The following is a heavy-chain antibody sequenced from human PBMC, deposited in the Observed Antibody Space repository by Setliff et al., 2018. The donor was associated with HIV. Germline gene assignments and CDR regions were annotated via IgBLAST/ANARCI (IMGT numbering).Heavy chain of an antibody. V-gene: IGHV1-8*01. D-gene: IGHD6-13*01. CDR1: GYTFTSYD. CDR3: ARGRPIAARCYFDY. J-gene: IGHJ4*02. Sequence: ASVKVSCKASGYTFTSYDINWVRQATGQGLEWMGWMNPNSGNTGYAQKFQGRVTMTRNTSISTAYMELSSLRSEDTAVYYCARGRPIAARCYFDYWGQGTLVTVSS. CDR2: MNPNSGNT.